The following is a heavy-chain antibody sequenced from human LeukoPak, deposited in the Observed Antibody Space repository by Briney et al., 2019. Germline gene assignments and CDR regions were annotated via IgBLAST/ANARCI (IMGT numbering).Heavy chain of an antibody. D-gene: IGHD2-2*01. CDR1: GFTFSSYA. J-gene: IGHJ6*02. Sequence: GGSLRLSCAASGFTFSSYAMSWVRQAPGKGLEWVSAISGSGGSIYYADSVKGRFTISRDNSKNTLYLQMNSLRAEDTAVYYCAKGLWDIVVVPAANYYYYGMDVWGQGTTVTVSS. CDR2: ISGSGGSI. V-gene: IGHV3-23*01. CDR3: AKGLWDIVVVPAANYYYYGMDV.